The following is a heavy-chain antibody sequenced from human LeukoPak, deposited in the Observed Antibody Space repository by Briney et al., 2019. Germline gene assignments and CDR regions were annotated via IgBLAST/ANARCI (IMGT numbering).Heavy chain of an antibody. V-gene: IGHV3-23*01. J-gene: IGHJ3*02. D-gene: IGHD4-17*01. CDR3: AKDPNGDYVGAFDM. Sequence: GGSLRLSCAASGFTFAKYAITWIRQAPGKGLEWVSSTRGSGHTTYYADSVQGRFTISRDNSKNTLFLQMNSLRAEDTAIYHCAKDPNGDYVGAFDMWGQGTMVTVSS. CDR1: GFTFAKYA. CDR2: TRGSGHTT.